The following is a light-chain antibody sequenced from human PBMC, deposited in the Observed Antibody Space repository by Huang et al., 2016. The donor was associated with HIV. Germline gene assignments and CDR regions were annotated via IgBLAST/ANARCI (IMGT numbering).Light chain of an antibody. V-gene: IGKV1-9*01. J-gene: IGKJ1*01. CDR3: QQLSTYPRT. Sequence: IPLTQSPSSLSASVGDRVTIPCRAIEGIGNYLAWYQQKPGKAPKLLVYGAATLQNGVPSRFSGTGSGTHFTLTISSLQPEDFATYYCQQLSTYPRTFGQGTKVEIK. CDR1: EGIGNY. CDR2: GAA.